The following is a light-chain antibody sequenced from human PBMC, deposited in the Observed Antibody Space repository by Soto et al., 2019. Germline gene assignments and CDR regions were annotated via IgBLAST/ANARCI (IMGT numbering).Light chain of an antibody. CDR3: QIWGTGIRV. CDR2: VNSDGSH. Sequence: QPVLTQSPSASASLGASVKLTCTLSSGHSSYAIAWHQQQPEKGPRYLMKVNSDGSHSKGDGIPDRFSGSSSGAERYLTISRLQSEDEADYYCQIWGTGIRVFGGGTKLTVL. CDR1: SGHSSYA. V-gene: IGLV4-69*01. J-gene: IGLJ2*01.